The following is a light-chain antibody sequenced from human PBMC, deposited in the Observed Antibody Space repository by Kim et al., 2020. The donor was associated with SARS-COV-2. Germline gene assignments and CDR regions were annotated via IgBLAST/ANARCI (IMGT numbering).Light chain of an antibody. CDR3: QQYNVFPRT. Sequence: SASVGDRVTITCRASQAIGNYLAWYQQDPGKAPKLLIYDASTLQTGVPSRFSGTGSRTEFTLTISSLQPEDFTTYSCQQYNVFPRTFGQGTKWIS. CDR1: QAIGNY. V-gene: IGKV1-9*01. J-gene: IGKJ1*01. CDR2: DAS.